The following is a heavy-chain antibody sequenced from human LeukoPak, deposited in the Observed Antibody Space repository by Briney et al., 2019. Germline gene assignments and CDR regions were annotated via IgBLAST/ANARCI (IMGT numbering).Heavy chain of an antibody. Sequence: SETLSLTCAVYGGSFSGYYWSWIRQPPGKGLEWIGEINHSGSTNYYPSLKSRVTISVDTSKNQFSLKLSSVTAADTAVYYCARGYRRYSSAGGAPYWYFDLWGRGTLVTVSS. CDR2: INHSGST. D-gene: IGHD6-19*01. J-gene: IGHJ2*01. CDR3: ARGYRRYSSAGGAPYWYFDL. CDR1: GGSFSGYY. V-gene: IGHV4-34*01.